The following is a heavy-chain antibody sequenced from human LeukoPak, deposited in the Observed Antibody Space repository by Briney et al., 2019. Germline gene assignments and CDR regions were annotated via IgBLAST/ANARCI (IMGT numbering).Heavy chain of an antibody. CDR1: GFTFSSYG. V-gene: IGHV3-NL1*01. D-gene: IGHD3-22*01. J-gene: IGHJ4*02. CDR3: ARDFYYYDSSGLLDY. Sequence: GGSLRLSCAASGFTFSSYGMHWVRQAPGKGLEWVSVIYSGGSTYYSDSVKGRFTISRDNSKNTLYLQMNSLRAEDAAVYYCARDFYYYDSSGLLDYWGQGTLVTVSS. CDR2: IYSGGST.